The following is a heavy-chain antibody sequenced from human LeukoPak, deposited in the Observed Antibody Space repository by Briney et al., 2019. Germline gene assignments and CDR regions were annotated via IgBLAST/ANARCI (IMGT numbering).Heavy chain of an antibody. J-gene: IGHJ4*02. CDR2: ITSGGKT. Sequence: PGGSLRLSCAASGFTVSSNYMNWVRQAPGKGLEWVSVITSGGKTYYADSVKGRFTTSRDNSKNTLYVQMNSLRAEDTAIYYCARGRGYRDYDRPLDYWGQGTLVTVSS. CDR3: ARGRGYRDYDRPLDY. D-gene: IGHD5-12*01. CDR1: GFTVSSNY. V-gene: IGHV3-53*01.